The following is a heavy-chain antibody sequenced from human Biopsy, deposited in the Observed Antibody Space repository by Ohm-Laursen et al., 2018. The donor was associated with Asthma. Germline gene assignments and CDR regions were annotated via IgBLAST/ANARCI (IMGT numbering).Heavy chain of an antibody. CDR2: ISWNSGSI. Sequence: SLRLSRTASGFTFDDYAMHWVRQAPGKGLEWVSGISWNSGSIGYADSVKGRFTIFRDNAKNSLYLQMNSLRAEDTALYYCAKGEGELIEANFDYWGQGTLGTGSS. D-gene: IGHD1-26*01. CDR1: GFTFDDYA. CDR3: AKGEGELIEANFDY. V-gene: IGHV3-9*01. J-gene: IGHJ4*02.